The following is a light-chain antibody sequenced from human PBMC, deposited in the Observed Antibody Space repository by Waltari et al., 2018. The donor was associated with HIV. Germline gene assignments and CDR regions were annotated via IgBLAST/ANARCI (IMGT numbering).Light chain of an antibody. V-gene: IGKV3-15*01. CDR1: QSVSCN. J-gene: IGKJ4*01. CDR2: GAS. Sequence: DIVLPQSPATLSVSPGVRGILSCRASQSVSCNLALSQQRPGQPPKLVVYGASTRTSDTPTIFSARGSGTEFTLTITSIRSEDFATYFCQQYDVWPLTFGGGT. CDR3: QQYDVWPLT.